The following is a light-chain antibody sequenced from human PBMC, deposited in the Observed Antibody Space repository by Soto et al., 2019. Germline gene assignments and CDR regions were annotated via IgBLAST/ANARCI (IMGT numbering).Light chain of an antibody. CDR3: SSYAGKVS. CDR2: DVT. CDR1: SSDVGGNKY. Sequence: QSALTQPPSASGSLGQSITISCTGTSSDVGGNKYVSWYQQHPGEAPKLMIYDVTKRPSGVPDRFSGSKSGNTASLTVSGLQAEDEADYYCSSYAGKVSFGGGTKLTVL. J-gene: IGLJ2*01. V-gene: IGLV2-8*01.